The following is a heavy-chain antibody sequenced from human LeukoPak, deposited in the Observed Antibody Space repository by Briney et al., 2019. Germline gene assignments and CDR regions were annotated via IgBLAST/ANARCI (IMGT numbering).Heavy chain of an antibody. CDR3: ATVRGVIRYYYYGMDV. J-gene: IGHJ6*02. Sequence: ASVKVSCKASGYTFTSYYMHWVRQAPGQGLEWMGMINPSGGSTSYAQKFQGRVTMTRDTSTSTVYMELSSLRSEDTAVYYCATVRGVIRYYYYGMDVWGQGTTVTVSS. V-gene: IGHV1-46*03. CDR2: INPSGGST. CDR1: GYTFTSYY. D-gene: IGHD3-10*01.